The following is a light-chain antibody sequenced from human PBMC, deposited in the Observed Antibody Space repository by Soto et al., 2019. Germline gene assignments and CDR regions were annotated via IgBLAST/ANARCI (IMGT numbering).Light chain of an antibody. J-gene: IGLJ1*01. CDR1: SSNIGAGYD. CDR3: SSYTSSSTYV. CDR2: ANN. Sequence: QSALTQPPSVSGAPGQRVTISCTGSSSNIGAGYDVHWYQQLPGTAPKLLIYANNIRPSGVPGRFSGSKSGTSASLAITGLQAEDEADYYCSSYTSSSTYVFGTGTKVTVL. V-gene: IGLV1-40*01.